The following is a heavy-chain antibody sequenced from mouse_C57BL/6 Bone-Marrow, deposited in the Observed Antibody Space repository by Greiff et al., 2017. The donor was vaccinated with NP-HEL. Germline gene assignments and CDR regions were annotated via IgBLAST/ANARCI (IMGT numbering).Heavy chain of an antibody. J-gene: IGHJ4*01. D-gene: IGHD1-1*01. CDR3: AGAYYYGSSYAMDY. V-gene: IGHV2-9-1*01. CDR1: GFSLTSYA. Sequence: VHLVESGPGLVAPSQSLSITCTVSGFSLTSYAISWVRQPPGKGLEWLGVIWTGGGTNYNSALKSRLSISKDNSKSQVFLKMNSLQTDDTARYYCAGAYYYGSSYAMDYWGQGTSVTVSS. CDR2: IWTGGGT.